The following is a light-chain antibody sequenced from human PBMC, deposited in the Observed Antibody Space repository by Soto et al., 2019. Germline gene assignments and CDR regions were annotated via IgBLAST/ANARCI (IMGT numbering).Light chain of an antibody. V-gene: IGKV1-39*01. J-gene: IGKJ5*01. CDR2: AAS. CDR1: QSISSY. Sequence: DIQITRAPTSLSSSLLDRVTITCRASQSISSYLNWYQQKPGKAPKLLIYAASSLQSGVPSRFSGSGSGTDFTLTISSLQTEDFATYYCQQSDSTITFGQGTRLEIK. CDR3: QQSDSTIT.